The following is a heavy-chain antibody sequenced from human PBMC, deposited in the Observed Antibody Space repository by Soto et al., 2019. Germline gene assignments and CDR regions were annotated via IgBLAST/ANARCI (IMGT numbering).Heavy chain of an antibody. V-gene: IGHV1-8*01. CDR2: MNPNSGNT. D-gene: IGHD6-13*01. CDR1: GYTFTSYD. J-gene: IGHJ6*03. Sequence: ASVKVSCKASGYTFTSYDINWVRQATGQGLEWMGWMNPNSGNTGYAQKFQGRVTMTRNTSISTAYMELSSLRSEDTAVYYCASTRIAAAGHAITYYYYMDVWGKGTTVTVSS. CDR3: ASTRIAAAGHAITYYYYMDV.